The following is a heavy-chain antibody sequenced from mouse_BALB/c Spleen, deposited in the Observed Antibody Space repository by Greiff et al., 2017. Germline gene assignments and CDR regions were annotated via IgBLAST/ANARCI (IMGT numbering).Heavy chain of an antibody. V-gene: IGHV2-6-7*01. Sequence: QVQLKESGPGLVAPSQSLSITCTVSGFSLTGYGVNWVRQPPGKGLEWLGMIWGDGSTDYNSALKSRLSISKDNSKSQVFLKMNSLQTDDTARYYCARDRGYYGSSWYFDVWGAGTTVTVSS. J-gene: IGHJ1*01. CDR1: GFSLTGYG. CDR3: ARDRGYYGSSWYFDV. D-gene: IGHD1-1*01. CDR2: IWGDGST.